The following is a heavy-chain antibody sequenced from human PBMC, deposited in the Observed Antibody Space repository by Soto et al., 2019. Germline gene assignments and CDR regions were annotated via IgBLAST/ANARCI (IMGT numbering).Heavy chain of an antibody. J-gene: IGHJ6*02. V-gene: IGHV1-18*04. CDR1: GYTFTNYG. CDR2: ISAYNGDT. CDR3: ASSEIYYYYYGMDV. Sequence: QVQLVQSGGEVKKPGASVKVSCKTSGYTFTNYGITWVRQAPGQGLKWMGWISAYNGDTNYAQKFQGRVIMTTDTSTTTAYMELRSLRSEDTAVYYCASSEIYYYYYGMDVWGQGTTVTVSS.